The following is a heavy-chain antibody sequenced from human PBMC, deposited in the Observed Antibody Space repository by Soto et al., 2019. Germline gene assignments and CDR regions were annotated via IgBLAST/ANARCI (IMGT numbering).Heavy chain of an antibody. CDR3: ARDYWCSSTSCYEFDAFDI. CDR1: GDSVSSNSAA. Sequence: PSQTLSLTCAISGDSVSSNSAAWNWIRQSPSRGLEWLGRTYYRSKWYNDYAVSVKSRITINPDTSKNQFSLQLNSVTPEDTAVYYCARDYWCSSTSCYEFDAFDIWGQGTMVTVSS. D-gene: IGHD2-2*01. J-gene: IGHJ3*02. CDR2: TYYRSKWYN. V-gene: IGHV6-1*01.